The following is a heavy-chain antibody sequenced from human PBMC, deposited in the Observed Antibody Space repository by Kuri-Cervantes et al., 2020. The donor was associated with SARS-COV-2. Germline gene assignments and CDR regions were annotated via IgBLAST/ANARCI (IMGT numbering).Heavy chain of an antibody. J-gene: IGHJ5*02. Sequence: SVKVSCKASGGTFSSYAISWVRQAPGQGLEWMGGIIPIFGTANYAQKFQGRVTMTRNTSISTAYMELSSLRSEDTAVYYCARVHCSGGSCYSGEGFDPWGQGTLVTVAS. D-gene: IGHD2-15*01. V-gene: IGHV1-69*05. CDR2: IIPIFGTA. CDR3: ARVHCSGGSCYSGEGFDP. CDR1: GGTFSSYA.